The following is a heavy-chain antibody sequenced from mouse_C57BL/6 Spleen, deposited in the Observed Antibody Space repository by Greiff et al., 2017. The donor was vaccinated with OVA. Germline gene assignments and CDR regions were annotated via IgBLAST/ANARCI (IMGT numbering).Heavy chain of an antibody. CDR2: INPNNGGT. CDR3: ARSSNYPFAY. V-gene: IGHV1-22*01. J-gene: IGHJ3*01. CDR1: GYTFTDYN. D-gene: IGHD2-5*01. Sequence: EVQLQQSGPELVKPGASVKMSCKASGYTFTDYNMHWVKQSHGKSLEWIGYINPNNGGTSYNQKFKGKATLTADTSSNTAYMQLSSLTTEDSAIYYCARSSNYPFAYWGQGTLVTVSA.